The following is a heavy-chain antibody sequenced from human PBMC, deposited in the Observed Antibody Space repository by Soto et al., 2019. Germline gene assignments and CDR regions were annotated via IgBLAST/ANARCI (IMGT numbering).Heavy chain of an antibody. V-gene: IGHV3-15*01. Sequence: GGSLRLSCAASGFTFSNAWMSWVRQAPGKGLEWVGRIKSKTDGGTTDYAAPVKGRFTISRDNSKNTLYLQMNSLKTEDTAVYYCARDLRAWRVPAAPPGWFDPWGQGTLVTVSS. CDR3: ARDLRAWRVPAAPPGWFDP. CDR1: GFTFSNAW. J-gene: IGHJ5*02. CDR2: IKSKTDGGTT. D-gene: IGHD2-2*01.